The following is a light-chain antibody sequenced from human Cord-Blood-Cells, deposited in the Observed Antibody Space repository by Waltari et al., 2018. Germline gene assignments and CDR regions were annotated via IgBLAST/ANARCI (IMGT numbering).Light chain of an antibody. Sequence: DIQMTQSPSSLSASAGDRVTITCRASQGIRNYLAWYQQKPGKVPKLLIYAASTLQSGLPSRFSGSGSGTDFTLTISSLQPEDVATYYCQKYNSAPRTFGQGTKVEIK. J-gene: IGKJ1*01. V-gene: IGKV1-27*01. CDR3: QKYNSAPRT. CDR1: QGIRNY. CDR2: AAS.